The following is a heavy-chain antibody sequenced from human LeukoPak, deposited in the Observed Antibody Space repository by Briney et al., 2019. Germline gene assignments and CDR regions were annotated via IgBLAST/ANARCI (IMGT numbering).Heavy chain of an antibody. CDR2: IIPIFGTA. CDR3: ATPCYYDSSGFSLDY. J-gene: IGHJ4*02. CDR1: GYTFTSYY. Sequence: SVKVSCKASGYTFTSYYMHWVRQAPGQGLEWMGGIIPIFGTANYAQKFQGRVTITADESTSTAYMELSSLRSEDTAVYYCATPCYYDSSGFSLDYWGQGTLVTVSS. V-gene: IGHV1-69*13. D-gene: IGHD3-22*01.